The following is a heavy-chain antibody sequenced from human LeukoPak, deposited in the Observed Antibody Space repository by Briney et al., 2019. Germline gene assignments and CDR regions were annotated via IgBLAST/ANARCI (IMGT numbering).Heavy chain of an antibody. Sequence: ASVKVSCKASGGTFSSYAISWVRQAPGQGLEWMGRIIPILGIANYAQKFQGRVTITADKSTSTAYMELSSLRSEDTAVYYCARDDSSSSFLPSDYWGQGTLVTVSS. V-gene: IGHV1-69*04. D-gene: IGHD6-13*01. CDR2: IIPILGIA. CDR1: GGTFSSYA. CDR3: ARDDSSSSFLPSDY. J-gene: IGHJ4*02.